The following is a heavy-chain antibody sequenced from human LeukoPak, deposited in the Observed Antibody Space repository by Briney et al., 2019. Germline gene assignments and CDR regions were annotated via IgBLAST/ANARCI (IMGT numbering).Heavy chain of an antibody. J-gene: IGHJ3*02. V-gene: IGHV1-46*01. CDR3: ARAVAVAGTDAFDI. D-gene: IGHD6-19*01. CDR1: GYTFTSYY. Sequence: ASVKVSCKASGYTFTSYYMHWVRQAPGQGLEWMGIINPSGGSTSYAQKFQGWVTMTRDTSISTAYMELSRLRSDDTAVYYCARAVAVAGTDAFDIWGQGTMVTVSS. CDR2: INPSGGST.